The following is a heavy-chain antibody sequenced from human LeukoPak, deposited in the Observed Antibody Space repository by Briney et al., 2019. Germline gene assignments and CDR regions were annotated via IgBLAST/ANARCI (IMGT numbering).Heavy chain of an antibody. D-gene: IGHD3-3*01. CDR3: ARGGTLGIFGVVLRMDV. V-gene: IGHV3-7*03. Sequence: GGSLRLSCAASGFTFSSYWMSWVRQAPGKGLEWVANIKQDGSEKYYVDSVKGRFTISRDNAKNSLYLQMNSLRAEDTALYYCARGGTLGIFGVVLRMDVWGKGTTVTVSS. J-gene: IGHJ6*04. CDR1: GFTFSSYW. CDR2: IKQDGSEK.